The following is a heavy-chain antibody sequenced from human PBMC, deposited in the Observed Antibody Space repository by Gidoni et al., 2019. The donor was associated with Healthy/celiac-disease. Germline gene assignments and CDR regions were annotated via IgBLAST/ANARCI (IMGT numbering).Heavy chain of an antibody. V-gene: IGHV3-23*01. J-gene: IGHJ6*02. CDR3: AKLPFTMVRGNYYYSGMDV. CDR2: IGGSGGST. D-gene: IGHD3-10*01. CDR1: GFTFSSYA. Sequence: EVQRLESGGGLVQPGGSLRLSCAASGFTFSSYAMGWVRQAPGRGLAWVSAIGGSGGSTYYADSVKGRFTISKDNSKNTLYLQMNSLRAEDTAVYYCAKLPFTMVRGNYYYSGMDVWGQGPTVTVSS.